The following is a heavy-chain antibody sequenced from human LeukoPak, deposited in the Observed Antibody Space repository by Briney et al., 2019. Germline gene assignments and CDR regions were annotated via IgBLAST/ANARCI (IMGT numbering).Heavy chain of an antibody. Sequence: PSETLSLTCTVPGGSISSGGYYWSWIRQHPGKGLEWIGYIYYSGSTYYNPSLKSRVTISVDTSKNQFSLKLSSVTAADTAVYYCARYDSSYFDYWGQGTLVTVSS. CDR3: ARYDSSYFDY. CDR2: IYYSGST. D-gene: IGHD3-22*01. J-gene: IGHJ4*02. CDR1: GGSISSGGYY. V-gene: IGHV4-31*03.